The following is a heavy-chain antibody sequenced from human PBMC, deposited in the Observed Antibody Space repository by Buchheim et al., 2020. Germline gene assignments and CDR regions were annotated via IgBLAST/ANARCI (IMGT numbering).Heavy chain of an antibody. D-gene: IGHD3-16*01. CDR3: ARSEYYDYVWGSYSGYYYYGMDV. CDR2: ISYDGSNK. V-gene: IGHV3-30-3*01. J-gene: IGHJ6*02. CDR1: GFTFSSYA. Sequence: QVQLVESGGGVVQPGRSLRLSCAASGFTFSSYAMHWVRQAPGKGLEWVAVISYDGSNKYYADSVKGRFTISRDNSKNTLYLQMNSLRAEDTAVYYCARSEYYDYVWGSYSGYYYYGMDVWGQGTT.